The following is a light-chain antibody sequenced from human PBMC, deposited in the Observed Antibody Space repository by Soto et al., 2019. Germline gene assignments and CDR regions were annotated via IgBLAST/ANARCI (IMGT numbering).Light chain of an antibody. V-gene: IGKV3-11*01. CDR2: QTS. Sequence: EIVLTQSPATLSSFPGDRVTLSCRASQYINTRLAWYQQRPGQAPRLLIYQTSLRAAGIPARFSASGSGTDFTLTISDLQPEDFALYYCHQRHCWPRTFGKGTKVDI. CDR1: QYINTR. CDR3: HQRHCWPRT. J-gene: IGKJ1*01.